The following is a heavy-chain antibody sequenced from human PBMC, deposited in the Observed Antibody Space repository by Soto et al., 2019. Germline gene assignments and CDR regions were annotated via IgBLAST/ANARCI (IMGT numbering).Heavy chain of an antibody. V-gene: IGHV3-72*01. D-gene: IGHD3-22*01. CDR1: RSTVTNNY. J-gene: IGHJ4*02. Sequence: GGSLRLSCAASRSTVTNNYMGWVRQAPGKGLEWVGRIRNKAHSYSTTYAASVKGRFTFSRDDSKNSVYLQMNSLRAEDTAVYYCAIRASYYDSSGYFDYWGQGTLVTVSS. CDR3: AIRASYYDSSGYFDY. CDR2: IRNKAHSYST.